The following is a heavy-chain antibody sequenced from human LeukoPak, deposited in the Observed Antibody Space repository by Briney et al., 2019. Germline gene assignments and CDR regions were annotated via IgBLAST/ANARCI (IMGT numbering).Heavy chain of an antibody. V-gene: IGHV3-43*01. J-gene: IGHJ6*03. CDR3: AKDEKTLLIYYYYYMDV. D-gene: IGHD3-10*01. Sequence: GGSLRLSCAASGFTFDDYTMHWVRQAPGKGLEWVSLISWDGGSTYYADSVKGRFTISRDNSKNTLYLQMNSLRAEDTAVYYCAKDEKTLLIYYYYYMDVWGKGTTVTVSS. CDR1: GFTFDDYT. CDR2: ISWDGGST.